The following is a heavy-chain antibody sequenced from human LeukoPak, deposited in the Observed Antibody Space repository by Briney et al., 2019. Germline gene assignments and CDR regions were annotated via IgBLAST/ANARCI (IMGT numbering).Heavy chain of an antibody. Sequence: SETLSLTCAVSGYSISSGYYWGWIRQPPGKGLEWIGSIYHSGSAYYNPSLKSRVTISVDTSKNQFSLKLSSVTAADTAVSYCARHSGASLRYYFDYWGQGNLATVSS. CDR1: GYSISSGYY. D-gene: IGHD2-2*01. CDR2: IYHSGSA. V-gene: IGHV4-38-2*01. J-gene: IGHJ4*02. CDR3: ARHSGASLRYYFDY.